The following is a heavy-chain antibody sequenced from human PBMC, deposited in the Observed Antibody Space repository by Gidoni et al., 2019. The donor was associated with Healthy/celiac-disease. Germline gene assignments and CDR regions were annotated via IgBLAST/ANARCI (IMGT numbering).Heavy chain of an antibody. CDR3: ARDRVVPAAMGFDY. CDR1: GYTFTSYA. Sequence: QVHLVQSGAEVKKPGASVKVSCKASGYTFTSYAMHWVLQAPGQRLEWMGWINAGNGNTKNSRKFQGRVTITRDTSASTAYMELSSLGSEDTAVYYCARDRVVPAAMGFDYWGQGTLVTVSS. CDR2: INAGNGNT. J-gene: IGHJ4*02. D-gene: IGHD2-2*01. V-gene: IGHV1-3*01.